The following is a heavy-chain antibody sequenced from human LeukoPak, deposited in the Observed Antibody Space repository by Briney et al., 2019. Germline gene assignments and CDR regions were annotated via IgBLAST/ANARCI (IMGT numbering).Heavy chain of an antibody. D-gene: IGHD6-13*01. V-gene: IGHV4-34*01. CDR3: ASSWYYYYYYGMDV. Sequence: SETLSLTCAVYGGSFSGYYWSWIRQPPGKGLEWIGEINHSGSTNYNPSLKSRVTISADTSKNQFSLKLSSVTAADTAVYYCASSWYYYYYYGMDVWGQGTTVTVSS. CDR1: GGSFSGYY. J-gene: IGHJ6*02. CDR2: INHSGST.